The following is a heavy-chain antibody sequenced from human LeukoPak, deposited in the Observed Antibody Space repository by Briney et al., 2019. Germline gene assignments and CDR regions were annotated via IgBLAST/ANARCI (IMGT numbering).Heavy chain of an antibody. CDR1: GYTFTGYY. V-gene: IGHV1-2*02. CDR2: INPNSGGT. D-gene: IGHD2-8*01. J-gene: IGHJ6*03. CDR3: ARDGTVLNTNYYYYYMDV. Sequence: ASVKVSCKASGYTFTGYYMHWVRQAPGQGLEWMGWINPNSGGTNYAQKLQGRVTMTTDTSTSTAYMELRSLRSDDTAVYYCARDGTVLNTNYYYYYMDVWGKGTTVTVSS.